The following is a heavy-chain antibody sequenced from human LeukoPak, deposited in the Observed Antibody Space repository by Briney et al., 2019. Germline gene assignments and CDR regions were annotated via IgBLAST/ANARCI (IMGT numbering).Heavy chain of an antibody. J-gene: IGHJ5*02. D-gene: IGHD2-15*01. CDR2: IYYSGST. CDR3: ARSFPLGYCSGGSCYSAWFDP. CDR1: GGSISSGDYY. Sequence: PSQTLSLTCTVSGGSISSGDYYWSWIRQPPGKGLEWIGYIYYSGSTNYNPSLKSRVTISVDTSKNQFTLKLSSVTAADTAVYYCARSFPLGYCSGGSCYSAWFDPWGQGTLVTVSS. V-gene: IGHV4-61*08.